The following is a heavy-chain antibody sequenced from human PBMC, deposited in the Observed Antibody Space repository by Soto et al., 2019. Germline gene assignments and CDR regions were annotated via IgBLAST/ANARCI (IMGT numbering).Heavy chain of an antibody. D-gene: IGHD3-22*01. Sequence: PGGSLRLSCAASGFAFSSAWMSWVRQAPGKGLEWVGRLKSEAAGGTTDYAAPVKGRFTISRDDSKNTLYLQMNSLKTGDTAVYYCSYDSSRGDYWGLGTLVTVSS. J-gene: IGHJ4*02. CDR1: GFAFSSAW. CDR2: LKSEAAGGTT. V-gene: IGHV3-15*01. CDR3: SYDSSRGDY.